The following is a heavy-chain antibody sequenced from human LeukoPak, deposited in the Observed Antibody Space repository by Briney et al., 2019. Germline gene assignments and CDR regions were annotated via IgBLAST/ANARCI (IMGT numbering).Heavy chain of an antibody. D-gene: IGHD3-22*01. CDR2: ISYGGSNK. J-gene: IGHJ4*02. Sequence: GGSLRLSCAASGFTFSSYAMHWVRQAPGKGLEWVAVISYGGSNKYYADSVKGRFTISRDNSKNTLYLQMNSLRAEDTAVYYCAREQYYYDSSGYTDYWGQGTLVTVSS. CDR3: AREQYYYDSSGYTDY. CDR1: GFTFSSYA. V-gene: IGHV3-30*04.